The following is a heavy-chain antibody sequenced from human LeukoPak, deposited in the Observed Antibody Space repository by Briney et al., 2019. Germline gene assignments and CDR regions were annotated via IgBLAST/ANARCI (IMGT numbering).Heavy chain of an antibody. CDR1: GFTVSSNY. Sequence: GGSLRLSCAASGFTVSSNYMSWVRQAPGKGLEWVSVIYSGGSTYYADSVKGRFTISRDNSKNTLYLQMNSLRAEDTAVYYCARDRSHYDSSGYLVHDAFDIWGQGTMVTVSS. CDR2: IYSGGST. D-gene: IGHD3-22*01. J-gene: IGHJ3*02. CDR3: ARDRSHYDSSGYLVHDAFDI. V-gene: IGHV3-53*05.